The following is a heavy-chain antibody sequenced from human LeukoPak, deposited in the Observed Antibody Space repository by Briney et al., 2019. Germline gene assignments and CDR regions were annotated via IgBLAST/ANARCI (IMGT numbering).Heavy chain of an antibody. CDR2: ISGSGGST. D-gene: IGHD6-19*01. Sequence: PGGSLRLSCAASGFTFSSYAMSWVRQAPGKGLEWVSAISGSGGSTYYADSVKGRFTISRDNSKNTLYLQMNSLRAEDTAVYYCARESVAGITEYYFDYWGQGTLVTVSS. V-gene: IGHV3-23*01. J-gene: IGHJ4*02. CDR3: ARESVAGITEYYFDY. CDR1: GFTFSSYA.